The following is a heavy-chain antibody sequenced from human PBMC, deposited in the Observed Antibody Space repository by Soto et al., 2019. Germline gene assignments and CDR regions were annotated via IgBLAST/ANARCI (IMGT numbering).Heavy chain of an antibody. V-gene: IGHV1-18*01. CDR2: INAYNDNT. CDR3: ATGSYNWNDGGFDY. J-gene: IGHJ4*02. CDR1: GYTFTNYG. D-gene: IGHD1-1*01. Sequence: ASVKVSCKASGYTFTNYGISWVRQAPGQGLEWMGWINAYNDNTNYAQRFQGRVTMTTDTSTGTAYMELRSLTSEDTAVYYCATGSYNWNDGGFDYWGQGTLVTVSS.